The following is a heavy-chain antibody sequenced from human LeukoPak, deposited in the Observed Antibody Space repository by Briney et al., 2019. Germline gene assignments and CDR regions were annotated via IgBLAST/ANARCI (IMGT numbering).Heavy chain of an antibody. Sequence: PGGSLRLSCAASGFTFSSYEMNWVRQAPGKGLEGVSYISSSGSTIYYADSVKGRFTIYRDNAKNSLYLQMNSLRAEDTAVYYCARSIRLVVAAKGSVSPSDYWGQGTLVTVSS. CDR3: ARSIRLVVAAKGSVSPSDY. V-gene: IGHV3-48*03. CDR1: GFTFSSYE. CDR2: ISSSGSTI. D-gene: IGHD2-15*01. J-gene: IGHJ4*02.